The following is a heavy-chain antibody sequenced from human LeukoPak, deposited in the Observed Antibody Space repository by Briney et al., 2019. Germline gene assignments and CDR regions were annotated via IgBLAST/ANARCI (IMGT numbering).Heavy chain of an antibody. Sequence: GGSLRLSCAASGFTFSNYAMTWVRQAPGKGLEWVSAISGSGGSTYYADSVKGRFTISRDNSENTLYLRMNSLRAEDTAVYYCAKGSGFTRNLFGYWGQGTLVTVSS. CDR1: GFTFSNYA. J-gene: IGHJ4*02. V-gene: IGHV3-23*01. CDR2: ISGSGGST. CDR3: AKGSGFTRNLFGY. D-gene: IGHD5-12*01.